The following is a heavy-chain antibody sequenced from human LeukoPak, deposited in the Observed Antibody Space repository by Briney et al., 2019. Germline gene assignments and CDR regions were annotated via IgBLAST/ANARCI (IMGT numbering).Heavy chain of an antibody. CDR2: IKSKDVGGTT. Sequence: PGGSRRLSCAASGFTFSNVWMTWVRQAPGKGLEWVGRIKSKDVGGTTDYAAPVKGRFTISRDDSKNTVYLQMNSLETEDTAVYYCSTDFSGGYFGSWGQGTLVTVSS. CDR1: GFTFSNVW. J-gene: IGHJ4*02. CDR3: STDFSGGYFGS. V-gene: IGHV3-15*01. D-gene: IGHD1-26*01.